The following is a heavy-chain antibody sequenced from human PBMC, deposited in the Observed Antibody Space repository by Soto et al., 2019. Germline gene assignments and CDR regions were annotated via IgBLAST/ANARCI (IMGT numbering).Heavy chain of an antibody. D-gene: IGHD6-25*01. J-gene: IGHJ5*02. CDR2: INYSGTT. CDR3: ARAANWFDP. CDR1: GGSISSSPYY. Sequence: PSETLSLTCTVSGGSISSSPYYWGWIRQPPGKGLECIGIINYSGTTYNNPSLKSRVIISVDTTKNQFSLNLKSVTAADTAVYYCARAANWFDPWGQGTLVPVSS. V-gene: IGHV4-39*01.